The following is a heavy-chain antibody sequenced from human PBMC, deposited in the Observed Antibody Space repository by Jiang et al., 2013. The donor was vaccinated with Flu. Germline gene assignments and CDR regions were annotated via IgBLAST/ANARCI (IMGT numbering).Heavy chain of an antibody. CDR3: AKGHLVGATTVEYF. Sequence: VQLVESGGGLVQPGRSLRLSCAASGFTFDDYAMHWVRQAPGKGLEWVSGISWNSGSIGYADSVKGRFTISRDNAKNSLYLQMNSLRAEDTALYYCAKGHLVGATTVEYF. J-gene: IGHJ1*01. D-gene: IGHD1-26*01. CDR1: GFTFDDYA. CDR2: ISWNSGSI. V-gene: IGHV3-9*01.